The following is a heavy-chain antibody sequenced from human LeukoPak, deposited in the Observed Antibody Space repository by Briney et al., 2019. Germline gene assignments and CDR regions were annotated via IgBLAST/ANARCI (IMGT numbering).Heavy chain of an antibody. Sequence: GGSLRLSCEASGFTFSSYAMTWVRQAPGKGLEWVSAVSRNGDSTYYADSVKGRFTISRDNSKNTLYLQMNSLRAEDTAVYYCARADEYSSSWYYFDYWGQGTLVTVSS. CDR2: VSRNGDST. CDR3: ARADEYSSSWYYFDY. D-gene: IGHD6-13*01. J-gene: IGHJ4*02. V-gene: IGHV3-23*01. CDR1: GFTFSSYA.